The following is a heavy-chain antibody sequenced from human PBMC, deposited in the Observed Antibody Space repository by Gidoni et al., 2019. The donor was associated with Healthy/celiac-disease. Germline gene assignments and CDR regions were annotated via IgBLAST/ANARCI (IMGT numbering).Heavy chain of an antibody. CDR2: IIPIFGTA. D-gene: IGHD2-15*01. CDR3: ARTHCSGGSCYSSGSYYYGMDV. V-gene: IGHV1-69*06. Sequence: QVQLVQSGAEVKKPGSSVKVSCKASGGTFSSYAISWVRQAPGQGLEWMGGIIPIFGTANYAQKFQGRVTITADKSTSTAYMELSSLRSEDTAVYYCARTHCSGGSCYSSGSYYYGMDVWGQGTTVTVSS. CDR1: GGTFSSYA. J-gene: IGHJ6*02.